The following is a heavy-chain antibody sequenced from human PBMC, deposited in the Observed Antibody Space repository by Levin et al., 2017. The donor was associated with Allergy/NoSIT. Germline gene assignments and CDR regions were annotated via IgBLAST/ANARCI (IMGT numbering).Heavy chain of an antibody. CDR1: GYSFTGYY. Sequence: ASVKVSCKASGYSFTGYYMHWVRRAHGQGLEWMGWINPDSGGTSYAQKFQGRVTMTRDTSVSTVYMELNRLRSDDTAVYYCARDMGSYYDQGYWGQGTMVTVSS. CDR2: INPDSGGT. D-gene: IGHD3-10*01. CDR3: ARDMGSYYDQGY. J-gene: IGHJ3*01. V-gene: IGHV1-2*02.